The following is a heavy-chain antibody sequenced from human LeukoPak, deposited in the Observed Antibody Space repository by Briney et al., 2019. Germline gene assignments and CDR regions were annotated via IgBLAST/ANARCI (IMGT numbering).Heavy chain of an antibody. D-gene: IGHD3-10*01. CDR3: AKGETYYYGSGSYYPLDYYFDY. CDR1: GYTFTSYY. V-gene: IGHV1-46*01. CDR2: INPSGGST. J-gene: IGHJ4*02. Sequence: ASVKVSCKASGYTFTSYYMHWVRQAPGQGLEWMGIINPSGGSTSYAQKFQGRVTMTRDTSTSTVYMELSSLRSEDTAVYYCAKGETYYYGSGSYYPLDYYFDYWGQGTLVTVSS.